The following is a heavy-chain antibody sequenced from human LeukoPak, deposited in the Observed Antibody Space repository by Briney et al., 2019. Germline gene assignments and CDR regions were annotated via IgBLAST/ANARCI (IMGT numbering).Heavy chain of an antibody. CDR2: IYYSGST. V-gene: IGHV4-30-4*01. D-gene: IGHD4-17*01. J-gene: IGHJ4*02. Sequence: SQTLSLTCTVSGGSISSGDYNWSWFRQPPGKGLEWIGYIYYSGSTYYNPSLKSRVTISVDTSKSQFSLKLSSVTAADTAVYYCARFYGVTGTDYWGQGTLVTVSS. CDR3: ARFYGVTGTDY. CDR1: GGSISSGDYN.